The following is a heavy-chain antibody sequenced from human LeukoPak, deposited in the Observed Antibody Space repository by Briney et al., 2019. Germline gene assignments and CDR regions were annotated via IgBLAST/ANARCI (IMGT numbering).Heavy chain of an antibody. Sequence: SETLSLTCAVYGGSFSGYYWSWIRQPPGKGLEWIGEINHSGSTNYNPSLKSRVTISVDTSKNQFSLKLSSVTAADTAVYYCARGSLLAVIVYWGQGTLVTVSS. CDR1: GGSFSGYY. D-gene: IGHD2-15*01. CDR2: INHSGST. J-gene: IGHJ4*02. V-gene: IGHV4-34*01. CDR3: ARGSLLAVIVY.